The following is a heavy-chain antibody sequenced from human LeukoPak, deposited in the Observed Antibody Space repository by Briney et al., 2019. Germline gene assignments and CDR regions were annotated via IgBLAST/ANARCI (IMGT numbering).Heavy chain of an antibody. Sequence: SETLSLTCTVSGGSISSYYWSWIRQPPGKGLEWIGYIYYSGSTNYNPSLKSRATISVDTSKNQFSLKLNSVTAADTAVYYCARALDSSGYYYYFDYWGQGTLVTVSS. D-gene: IGHD3-22*01. CDR1: GGSISSYY. J-gene: IGHJ4*02. CDR3: ARALDSSGYYYYFDY. V-gene: IGHV4-59*01. CDR2: IYYSGST.